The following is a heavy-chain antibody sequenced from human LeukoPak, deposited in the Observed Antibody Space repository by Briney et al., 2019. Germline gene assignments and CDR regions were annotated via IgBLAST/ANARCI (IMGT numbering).Heavy chain of an antibody. CDR1: GGSISSYY. Sequence: SETLSLTCAVSGGSISSYYWSWIRQPPGKGLEWIGYIYYSGSTNYNPSLKSRVTISVDTSKNQFSLKLSSVTAADTAVYYCASTFPPSFPYYYYYMDVWGKGTTVTVSS. CDR3: ASTFPPSFPYYYYYMDV. J-gene: IGHJ6*03. D-gene: IGHD2/OR15-2a*01. CDR2: IYYSGST. V-gene: IGHV4-59*01.